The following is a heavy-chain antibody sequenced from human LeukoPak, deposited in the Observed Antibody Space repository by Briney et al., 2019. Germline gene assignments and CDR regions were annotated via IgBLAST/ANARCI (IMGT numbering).Heavy chain of an antibody. CDR1: GGSISSYY. Sequence: SETLSLTCTVSGGSISSYYWSWIRQPPGKGLEWIGYIYYSGSTNYNPSLKSRVTISVDTSKNQFSLKLSSVTAADTAVYYCARKLRFLEWTSRRPYNWFDPWGQGTLVTVSS. D-gene: IGHD3-3*01. CDR3: ARKLRFLEWTSRRPYNWFDP. J-gene: IGHJ5*02. CDR2: IYYSGST. V-gene: IGHV4-59*01.